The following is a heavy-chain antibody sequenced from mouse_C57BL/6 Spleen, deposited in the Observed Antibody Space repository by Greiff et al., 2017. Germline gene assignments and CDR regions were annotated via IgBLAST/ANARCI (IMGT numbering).Heavy chain of an antibody. CDR2: ISSGSSTI. D-gene: IGHD3-2*02. Sequence: EVQLVESGGGLVKPGGSLKLSCAASGFTFSDYGMHWVRQAPEKGLEWVAYISSGSSTIYYADTVKGRFTISRDNAKKTLFMQMTSLRSEDTAMYYGARPWQATAMYYWGQGTSVTASS. CDR1: GFTFSDYG. CDR3: ARPWQATAMYY. V-gene: IGHV5-17*01. J-gene: IGHJ4*01.